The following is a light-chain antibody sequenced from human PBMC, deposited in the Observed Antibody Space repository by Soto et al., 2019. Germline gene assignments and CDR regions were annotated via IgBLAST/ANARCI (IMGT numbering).Light chain of an antibody. Sequence: EIVLTQSPGTLSLSPGERATLSCRASQSVSSYLAWYQQKPGQAPRLLIYGASSRATDIPDRFSGSGSGTDFTLTISRLEPEDFAVYYCQQYGSSPTWTFGQGTKVDIK. V-gene: IGKV3-20*01. CDR3: QQYGSSPTWT. CDR1: QSVSSY. CDR2: GAS. J-gene: IGKJ1*01.